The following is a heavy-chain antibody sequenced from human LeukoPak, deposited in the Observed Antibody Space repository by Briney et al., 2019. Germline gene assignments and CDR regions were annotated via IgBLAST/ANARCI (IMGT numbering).Heavy chain of an antibody. Sequence: PGGSLRLSCAASGFTFSSYAMSWVRQAPGKGLEWVSAISGSGGSTYYADSVKGRFTISRDNSKNTLYLQMNSLRAEDTAVYYCAKDRGEGHYSNYLKFDTWGQGTLVTVSS. CDR2: ISGSGGST. J-gene: IGHJ5*02. V-gene: IGHV3-23*01. CDR3: AKDRGEGHYSNYLKFDT. D-gene: IGHD4-11*01. CDR1: GFTFSSYA.